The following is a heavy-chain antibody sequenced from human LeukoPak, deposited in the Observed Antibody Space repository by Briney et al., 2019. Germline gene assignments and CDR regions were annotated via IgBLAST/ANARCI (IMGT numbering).Heavy chain of an antibody. CDR3: ASLCSSTSCYKYNDY. J-gene: IGHJ4*02. CDR2: IIPIFGTA. Sequence: SVKVSCKASGGTFSSYAISWVRQAPGQGLEWMGGIIPIFGTANYAQKFQGRVTITADESTSTAYMELSSLRSGDTAVYYCASLCSSTSCYKYNDYWGQGTLVTVSS. V-gene: IGHV1-69*13. D-gene: IGHD2-2*01. CDR1: GGTFSSYA.